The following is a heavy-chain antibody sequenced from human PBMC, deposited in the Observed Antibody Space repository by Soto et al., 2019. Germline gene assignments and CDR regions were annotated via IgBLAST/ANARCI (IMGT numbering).Heavy chain of an antibody. J-gene: IGHJ5*02. Sequence: SETLSLTCAVYGGSFSGYYWSWIRQPPGKGLEWIGEINHSGSTNYNPSLKSRVAISVDTSKNQFSLKLSSVTAADTAVYYCAGKRILGYSYGYGWFDPWGQGTLVTVSS. V-gene: IGHV4-34*01. D-gene: IGHD5-18*01. CDR3: AGKRILGYSYGYGWFDP. CDR1: GGSFSGYY. CDR2: INHSGST.